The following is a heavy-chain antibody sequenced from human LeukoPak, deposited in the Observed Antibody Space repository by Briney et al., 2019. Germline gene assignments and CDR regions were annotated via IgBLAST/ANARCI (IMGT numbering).Heavy chain of an antibody. D-gene: IGHD2-2*01. CDR3: ARQGRRVPAAIGFDY. J-gene: IGHJ4*02. CDR2: IYYSGST. CDR1: GGSISSSSYY. Sequence: SETLSLTCTVSGGSISSSSYYWGWIRQPPGKGLEWIGSIYYSGSTYYNPSLKSRVTISVDTSKNQFSLKLSSVTAADTAVYYCARQGRRVPAAIGFDYWGQGTLVTVSS. V-gene: IGHV4-39*01.